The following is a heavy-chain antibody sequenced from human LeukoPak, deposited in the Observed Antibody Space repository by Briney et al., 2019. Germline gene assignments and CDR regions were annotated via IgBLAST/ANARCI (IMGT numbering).Heavy chain of an antibody. D-gene: IGHD6-13*01. CDR3: ASIAAAGTGYYGMDV. J-gene: IGHJ6*02. CDR1: GFTFSNYS. Sequence: PGGSLRLSCAGSGFTFSNYSINWVRQAPGKGLEWVSSISPSSHYIYYADSVRGRFTISRDNARNSLYLQMNSLRDEDTAVYYCASIAAAGTGYYGMDVWGQGTTVTVSS. V-gene: IGHV3-21*04. CDR2: ISPSSHYI.